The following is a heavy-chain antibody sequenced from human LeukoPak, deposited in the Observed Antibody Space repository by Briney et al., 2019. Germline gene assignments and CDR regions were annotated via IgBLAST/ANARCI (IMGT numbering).Heavy chain of an antibody. CDR2: ISGSSGST. Sequence: PGGTLRLSCAASGFTFSSYGMSWVRQAPGKGLEWVSGISGSSGSTYYADSVKGRFTISRDNSKNTLYLRMNSLRAEDTAVYYCAKRAAASDAFDIWGQGTMVTVSS. V-gene: IGHV3-23*01. D-gene: IGHD6-13*01. CDR3: AKRAAASDAFDI. J-gene: IGHJ3*02. CDR1: GFTFSSYG.